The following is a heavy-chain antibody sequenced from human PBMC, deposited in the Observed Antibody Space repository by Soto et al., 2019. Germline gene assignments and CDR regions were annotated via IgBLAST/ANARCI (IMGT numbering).Heavy chain of an antibody. Sequence: SETLSLTCAVSGVSIISGGYSWIWIRQPPGKGLEWIGYIYHSGSTYYNPSLKSRVTISVDTSKNQFSLKLSSVTAADTAVYYCVISSGGSGDSCAFYLCGQGTLVTVAS. D-gene: IGHD2-15*01. CDR3: VISSGGSGDSCAFYL. CDR2: IYHSGST. CDR1: GVSIISGGYS. V-gene: IGHV4-30-2*02. J-gene: IGHJ4*02.